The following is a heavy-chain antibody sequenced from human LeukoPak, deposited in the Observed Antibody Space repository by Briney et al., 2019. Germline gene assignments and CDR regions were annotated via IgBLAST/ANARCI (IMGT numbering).Heavy chain of an antibody. CDR2: ISHDGSDT. V-gene: IGHV3-30-3*01. CDR3: ARDPRGSRWYYFDY. D-gene: IGHD4-23*01. Sequence: PGGSLRLSCAASGFTFSSHPMHWVRQAPGKGLEWVAVISHDGSDTYRADSVKGRFTISRDNAKNSLYLQMNSLRAEDTAVYYCARDPRGSRWYYFDYWGQGTLVTVSS. CDR1: GFTFSSHP. J-gene: IGHJ4*02.